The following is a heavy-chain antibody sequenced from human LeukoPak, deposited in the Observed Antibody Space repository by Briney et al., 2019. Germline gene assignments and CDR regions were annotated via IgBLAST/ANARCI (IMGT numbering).Heavy chain of an antibody. J-gene: IGHJ4*02. V-gene: IGHV3-23*01. CDR2: ITGSGGST. Sequence: GGSLRLSGAASGFTFSSYAMSWVRQAPGKGLEWVSAITGSGGSTYYADSVKGRFTISRDNSKNTLYLQMNSLRAEDTAVYYCAKEERSSSGWPFDYWGQGTLVTVSS. CDR1: GFTFSSYA. CDR3: AKEERSSSGWPFDY. D-gene: IGHD6-19*01.